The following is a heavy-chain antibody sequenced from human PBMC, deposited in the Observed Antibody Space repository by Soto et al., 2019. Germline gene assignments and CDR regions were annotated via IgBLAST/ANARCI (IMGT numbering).Heavy chain of an antibody. CDR3: ARHFVAVVIKGWGY. J-gene: IGHJ4*02. CDR2: TYYNGNA. V-gene: IGHV4-39*01. CDR1: GGSIDRSNYY. Sequence: QLQLQESGPGLVKPSETLSLTCNVSGGSIDRSNYYWDWLRQPPGKGLEWIGTTYYNGNAYYNPSLKSRVSMSVDTSKNQFSLKLVSVTAADTPVYYCARHFVAVVIKGWGYWGQGTLVTVSS. D-gene: IGHD3-10*01.